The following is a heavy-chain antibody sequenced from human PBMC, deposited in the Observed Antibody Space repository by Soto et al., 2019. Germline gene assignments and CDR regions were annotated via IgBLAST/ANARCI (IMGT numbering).Heavy chain of an antibody. Sequence: ASVKVSCQTSGYTFTGHSMHWVRQAPGQGLEWMAWINPNSGGTNYAQRFQGRVTMTRDTSISPAYMELSSLRSDDTAVYSCERGLNYFDTLGRVYRPDAFDIWGRGTMVTVSS. J-gene: IGHJ3*02. CDR1: GYTFTGHS. CDR3: ERGLNYFDTLGRVYRPDAFDI. CDR2: INPNSGGT. D-gene: IGHD3-22*01. V-gene: IGHV1-2*02.